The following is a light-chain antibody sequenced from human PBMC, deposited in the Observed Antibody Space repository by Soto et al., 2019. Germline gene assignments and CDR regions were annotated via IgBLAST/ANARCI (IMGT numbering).Light chain of an antibody. CDR1: QGIGNQ. CDR2: AAS. J-gene: IGKJ1*01. V-gene: IGKV1-17*01. CDR3: LQHDSHPWT. Sequence: DVQMTQSPSSLAASVGDRVTITCRASQGIGNQLGWYQQKPGKVPKRLVYAASSLHTGVPSRFSGSGCGTEFTLTISSLQPEDFATYYCLQHDSHPWTFGQGTQVEIK.